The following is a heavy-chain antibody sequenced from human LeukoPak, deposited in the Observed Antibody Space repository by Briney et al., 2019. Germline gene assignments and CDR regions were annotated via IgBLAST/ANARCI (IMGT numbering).Heavy chain of an antibody. D-gene: IGHD6-19*01. CDR2: IWYDGSNK. Sequence: QSGGSLRLSCAASGFTFDDYAMHWVRQAPGKGLEWVAVIWYDGSNKYYADSVKGRFTISRDNSKNTLYLQMNSLRAEDTAVYYCARDPRNSSGWVWYSDLWGRGTLVAVSS. CDR3: ARDPRNSSGWVWYSDL. CDR1: GFTFDDYA. J-gene: IGHJ2*01. V-gene: IGHV3-33*08.